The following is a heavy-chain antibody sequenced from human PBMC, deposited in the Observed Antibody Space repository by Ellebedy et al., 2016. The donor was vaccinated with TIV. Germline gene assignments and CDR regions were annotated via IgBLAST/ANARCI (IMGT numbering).Heavy chain of an antibody. CDR1: GGSISSGGYY. Sequence: SETLSLTXTVSGGSISSGGYYWSWIRQHPGKGLEWIGYIYYSGSTNYNPSLKSRVTISVDTSKNQFSLKLSSVTAADTAVYYSARGLWFGEENMYYFDYWGQGTLVTVSS. J-gene: IGHJ4*02. CDR2: IYYSGST. V-gene: IGHV4-61*08. CDR3: ARGLWFGEENMYYFDY. D-gene: IGHD3-10*01.